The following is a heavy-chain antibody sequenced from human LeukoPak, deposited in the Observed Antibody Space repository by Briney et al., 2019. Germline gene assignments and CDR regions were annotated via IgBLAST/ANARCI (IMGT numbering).Heavy chain of an antibody. CDR2: INPNSGGT. CDR1: GYTFTGYY. V-gene: IGHV1-2*02. Sequence: SVKVSCKASGYTFTGYYMNWVRQAPGQGLEGMGWINPNSGGTNYAQKFQGRVTMTRDTSISTAYMELSRLRSDDTAVYYCATLIAVDFDFWGQGTLVTVSS. J-gene: IGHJ4*02. D-gene: IGHD6-19*01. CDR3: ATLIAVDFDF.